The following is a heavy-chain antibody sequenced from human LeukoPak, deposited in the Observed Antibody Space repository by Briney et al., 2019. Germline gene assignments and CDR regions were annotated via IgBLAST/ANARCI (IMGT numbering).Heavy chain of an antibody. D-gene: IGHD3-3*01. V-gene: IGHV3-30*18. Sequence: PGGSLRLSCAVSGFTFSSYGMHWVRQAPGKGLEWMAVISCDGTNKYYADSVKGRFTISRDNSKNTLYLQVNSLRAKDTAVYYCAKDLNYDFWSGLGNWGQGTLVTVSS. CDR3: AKDLNYDFWSGLGN. CDR1: GFTFSSYG. CDR2: ISCDGTNK. J-gene: IGHJ4*02.